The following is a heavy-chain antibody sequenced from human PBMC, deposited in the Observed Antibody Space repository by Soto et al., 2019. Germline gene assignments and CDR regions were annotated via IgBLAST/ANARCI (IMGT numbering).Heavy chain of an antibody. D-gene: IGHD6-13*01. CDR1: GGSISSSSYY. CDR2: VYNSGST. V-gene: IGHV4-61*05. CDR3: ARYRREAVAGYTLDN. J-gene: IGHJ4*02. Sequence: SETLSLTCTVSGGSISSSSYYWGWIRQPPGKGLEWIGYVYNSGSTNYNPSLKSRVTISEDTSKSQFSLKVNSMTAADTAVYYCARYRREAVAGYTLDNWGQGILVTVSS.